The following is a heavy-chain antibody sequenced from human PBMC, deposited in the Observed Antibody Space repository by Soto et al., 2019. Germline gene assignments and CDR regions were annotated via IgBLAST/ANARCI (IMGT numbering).Heavy chain of an antibody. D-gene: IGHD2-15*01. CDR1: GGSFSGYY. V-gene: IGHV4-34*01. CDR3: ARALYFDCSGGSCFNYYYGMDV. J-gene: IGHJ6*02. CDR2: INHSGST. Sequence: SETLSLTCAVYGGSFSGYYWSWIRQPPGKGLEWIGEINHSGSTNYNPSLKSRVTISVDTSKNQFSLKLSSVTAADTAVYYCARALYFDCSGGSCFNYYYGMDVWGQGTTVT.